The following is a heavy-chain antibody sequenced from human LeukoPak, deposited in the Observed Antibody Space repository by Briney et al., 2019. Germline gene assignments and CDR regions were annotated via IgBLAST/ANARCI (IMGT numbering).Heavy chain of an antibody. V-gene: IGHV4-59*01. Sequence: SETLSLTCTVSGGSISSYYWTWIRQPPGKGLEWIGYIYYSGSTNYNPSLKSRVTISVDTSKNQFSLKLSPVTAADTAVYYCARGLPGYSGGDDAFDFWGQGTVVTVS. J-gene: IGHJ3*01. D-gene: IGHD6-19*01. CDR1: GGSISSYY. CDR3: ARGLPGYSGGDDAFDF. CDR2: IYYSGST.